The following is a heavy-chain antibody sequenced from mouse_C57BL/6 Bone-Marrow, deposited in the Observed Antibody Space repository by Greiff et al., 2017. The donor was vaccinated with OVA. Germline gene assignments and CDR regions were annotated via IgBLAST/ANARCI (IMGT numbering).Heavy chain of an antibody. CDR3: TTTGKDY. Sequence: EVMLVESGAELVRPGASVKLSCTASGFNIKDDYMHWVKQRPEQGLEWIGWIDPENGDTEYASKFQGKATITADTSSNTAYLQLSSMTSEDTAVYYCTTTGKDYWGQGTTLTVSS. CDR1: GFNIKDDY. D-gene: IGHD4-1*01. CDR2: IDPENGDT. V-gene: IGHV14-4*01. J-gene: IGHJ2*01.